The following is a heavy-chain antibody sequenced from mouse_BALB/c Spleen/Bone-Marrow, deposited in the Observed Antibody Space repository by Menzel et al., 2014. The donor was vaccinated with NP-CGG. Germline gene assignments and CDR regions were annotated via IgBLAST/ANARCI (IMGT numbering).Heavy chain of an antibody. CDR1: GFTFSSLG. V-gene: IGHV5-17*02. Sequence: EVKLMESGGGLVQPGGSRKLSCAASGFTFSSLGMHWVRQAPEKGLEWVAYISSGSSNIYYADTVKGRFTISRDNPKNTLFLQMTSLRSEDTAMYYCTRGGNWDDFDYWGQGTTLTVSS. D-gene: IGHD4-1*01. J-gene: IGHJ2*01. CDR3: TRGGNWDDFDY. CDR2: ISSGSSNI.